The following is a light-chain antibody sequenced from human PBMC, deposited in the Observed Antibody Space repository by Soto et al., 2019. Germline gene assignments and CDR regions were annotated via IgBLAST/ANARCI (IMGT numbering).Light chain of an antibody. CDR3: SSYTSSSPHVV. V-gene: IGLV2-14*01. CDR2: EVS. Sequence: QSALTQPASVSGSPGQSITISCTGTSSDVGGYNYVSWYQQHPGKAPKLMIYEVSNRPSGVSNRFPGSKSGNTASLTISGLQAEDEADYYCSSYTSSSPHVVFGGGTKLTVL. J-gene: IGLJ2*01. CDR1: SSDVGGYNY.